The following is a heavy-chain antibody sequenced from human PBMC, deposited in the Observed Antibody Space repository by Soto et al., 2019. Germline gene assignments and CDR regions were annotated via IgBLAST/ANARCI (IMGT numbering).Heavy chain of an antibody. J-gene: IGHJ4*02. Sequence: SETLPVTYSVSAGSISTYHWSWIRQPAGKGLEWIGRIYYTGSTDYNPSLKSRVTMSVDTSKNQFSLKVSSVTAADTAVYYCAIDFRGGACYPAYFVSLGQGIPVSVSS. V-gene: IGHV4-4*07. CDR2: IYYTGST. CDR1: AGSISTYH. CDR3: AIDFRGGACYPAYFVS. D-gene: IGHD2-21*02.